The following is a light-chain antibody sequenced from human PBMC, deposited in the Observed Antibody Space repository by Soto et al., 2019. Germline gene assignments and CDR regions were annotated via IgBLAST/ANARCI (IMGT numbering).Light chain of an antibody. Sequence: DIVLTQSPATLSLSPGERATLSCRASQSVSSYLACYQQKPGQAPRLLIYDASNRATGIPARFSGSGSWTDFTLTISSLEPADCAVDYCQHRSKWPLTFGGGTKVEIK. J-gene: IGKJ4*01. CDR2: DAS. V-gene: IGKV3-11*01. CDR3: QHRSKWPLT. CDR1: QSVSSY.